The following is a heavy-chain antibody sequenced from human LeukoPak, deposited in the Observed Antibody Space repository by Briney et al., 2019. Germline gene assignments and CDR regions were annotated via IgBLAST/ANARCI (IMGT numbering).Heavy chain of an antibody. CDR3: ARDMYRSGRVPFDY. CDR1: GYIFTNFG. V-gene: IGHV1-18*01. Sequence: GASVKVSCKASGYIFTNFGISWVRQARGQGLEWMGWISGYNGNTKYVQKFQGRVTMTTDTSTSTAYMELRSLRSDDTAVYYCARDMYRSGRVPFDYWGQGTLVTVSS. CDR2: ISGYNGNT. D-gene: IGHD6-19*01. J-gene: IGHJ4*02.